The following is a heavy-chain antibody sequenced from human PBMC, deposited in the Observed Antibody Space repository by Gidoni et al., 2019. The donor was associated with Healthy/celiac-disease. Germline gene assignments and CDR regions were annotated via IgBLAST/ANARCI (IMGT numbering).Heavy chain of an antibody. CDR3: ARVTYYYDSSGYYEGYNLDY. Sequence: QVQLVQSGAEVKKPGASVKVSCKASGYTFTSYAMHWVRQAPGQRLEWMGWINAGNGNTKYSQKFQGRVTITRDTSASTAYMELSSLRSEDTAVYYCARVTYYYDSSGYYEGYNLDYWGQGTLVTVSS. J-gene: IGHJ4*02. D-gene: IGHD3-22*01. V-gene: IGHV1-3*01. CDR1: GYTFTSYA. CDR2: INAGNGNT.